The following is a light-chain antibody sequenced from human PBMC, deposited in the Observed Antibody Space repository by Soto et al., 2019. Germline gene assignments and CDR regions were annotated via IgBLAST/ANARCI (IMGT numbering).Light chain of an antibody. V-gene: IGLV1-51*01. Sequence: SVLTQPPSVSAAPGQKVTISCSGSSSNIGNNYVSWYQQLPGTAPKLLISDNNKRPSGIPDRVSGSKSGTSATLGISGLQTGAEADYYCGSWDTSLSGIIFGGGTKVTVL. CDR1: SSNIGNNY. CDR2: DNN. CDR3: GSWDTSLSGII. J-gene: IGLJ2*01.